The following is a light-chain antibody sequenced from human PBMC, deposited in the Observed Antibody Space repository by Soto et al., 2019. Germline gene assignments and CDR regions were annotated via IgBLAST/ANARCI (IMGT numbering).Light chain of an antibody. CDR2: GAS. V-gene: IGKV1-39*01. CDR1: QTIDRS. J-gene: IGKJ3*01. Sequence: DVQMTQSPPSLSASVGDRVTITCRASQTIDRSLNWYQQKPGKAPNLLIYGASNLQSVVPSRFSGSGSGTDFTLTIISLQPDYFATYSCQQRHRLPFTFGPGTKVDIK. CDR3: QQRHRLPFT.